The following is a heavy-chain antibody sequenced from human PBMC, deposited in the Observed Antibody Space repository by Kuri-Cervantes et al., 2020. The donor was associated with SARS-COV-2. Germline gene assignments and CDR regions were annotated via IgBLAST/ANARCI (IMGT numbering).Heavy chain of an antibody. Sequence: ASVKVSCKASGYTFTSYGISWVRQAPGQGLEWMGWINPNSGGTNYAQKFQGWVTMTRDTSISTAYMELSRLRSDDTAVYYCARGGGWELQNWFDPWGQGTLVTVSS. CDR1: GYTFTSYG. CDR2: INPNSGGT. D-gene: IGHD1-26*01. J-gene: IGHJ5*02. CDR3: ARGGGWELQNWFDP. V-gene: IGHV1-2*04.